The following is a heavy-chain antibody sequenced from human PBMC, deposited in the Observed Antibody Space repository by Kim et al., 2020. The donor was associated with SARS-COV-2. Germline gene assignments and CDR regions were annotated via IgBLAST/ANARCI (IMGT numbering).Heavy chain of an antibody. D-gene: IGHD6-13*01. CDR3: ARAPKHSKAAAGKIIYYFDY. Sequence: RFTISRDNSKNTLYLQMNSLRAEDTAVYYCARAPKHSKAAAGKIIYYFDYWGQGTLVTVSS. J-gene: IGHJ4*02. V-gene: IGHV3-30*01.